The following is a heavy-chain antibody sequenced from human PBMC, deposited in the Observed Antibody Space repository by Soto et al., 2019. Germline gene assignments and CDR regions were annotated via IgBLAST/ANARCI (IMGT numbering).Heavy chain of an antibody. D-gene: IGHD2-2*01. J-gene: IGHJ4*02. CDR1: GFIFSSYS. V-gene: IGHV3-48*04. CDR3: AREVSTGWHDY. Sequence: EVQLVESGGGLVQPGGSLRLSCAASGFIFSSYSMNWVRQAPGKGLEWISYIDSSRSIIYYADSVKGRFTISRDNAKNSLYLQMNNLTSEDTAVYYCAREVSTGWHDYWGQGTLVTVSS. CDR2: IDSSRSII.